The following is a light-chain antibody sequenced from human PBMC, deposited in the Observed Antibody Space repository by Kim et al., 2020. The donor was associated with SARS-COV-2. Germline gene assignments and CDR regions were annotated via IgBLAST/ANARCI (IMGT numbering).Light chain of an antibody. Sequence: SPGERATLSCRASQSVSNNLLGWHQKTPGQAPRLIIDGASRTATGIADRFSGSGSGTDTTLSSSLLDPEYFVVYCYQQYGSSLRTFGQGTKVDIK. CDR1: QSVSNNL. J-gene: IGKJ1*01. CDR3: QQYGSSLRT. V-gene: IGKV3-20*01. CDR2: GAS.